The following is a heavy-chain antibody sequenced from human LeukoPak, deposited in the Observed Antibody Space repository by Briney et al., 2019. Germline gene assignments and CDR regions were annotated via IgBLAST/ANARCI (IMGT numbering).Heavy chain of an antibody. Sequence: ASVKVSCKASGYTFTGYYMHWVRQAPGQGLEWMGWINPNSGGTNYAQKFQGRVTMTRDTSISTAYMELSRLRSDDTAVYYCARGLWYSSGPLDYWGQGTLVTVSS. V-gene: IGHV1-2*02. CDR2: INPNSGGT. D-gene: IGHD6-25*01. CDR3: ARGLWYSSGPLDY. J-gene: IGHJ4*02. CDR1: GYTFTGYY.